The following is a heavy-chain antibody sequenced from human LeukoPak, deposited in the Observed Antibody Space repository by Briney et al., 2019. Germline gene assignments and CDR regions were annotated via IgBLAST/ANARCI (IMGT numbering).Heavy chain of an antibody. Sequence: SETLSLTCAVYGGSFSGYYWSWIRQPPGEGLEWIGEINHSGSTNYNPSLKSRVTISVDTSKNQFSLKLSSVTAADTAVYYCARGGVGGFMVRGVTYFDYWGQGTLVTVSS. CDR3: ARGGVGGFMVRGVTYFDY. J-gene: IGHJ4*02. V-gene: IGHV4-34*01. CDR1: GGSFSGYY. D-gene: IGHD3-10*01. CDR2: INHSGST.